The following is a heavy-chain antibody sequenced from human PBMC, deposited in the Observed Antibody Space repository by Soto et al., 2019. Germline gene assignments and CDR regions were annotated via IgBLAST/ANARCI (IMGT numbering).Heavy chain of an antibody. V-gene: IGHV4-39*01. D-gene: IGHD2-21*01. J-gene: IGHJ4*02. CDR1: GGAINTNNYY. CDR3: GGLGVVSPVDKV. Sequence: SETLSLTCTVSGGAINTNNYYWGWVRQAPGKGLEWIGSVFYDGTTYYSPSPKSRVTISLATSRTQSSLKLNSMTAADAAVYYRGGLGVVSPVDKVWGQGTRGVVPS. CDR2: VFYDGTT.